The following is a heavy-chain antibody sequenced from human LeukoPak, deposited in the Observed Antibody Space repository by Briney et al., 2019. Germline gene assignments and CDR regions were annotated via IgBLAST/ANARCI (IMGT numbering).Heavy chain of an antibody. CDR1: GFTFGDYS. J-gene: IGHJ4*02. V-gene: IGHV3-49*04. D-gene: IGHD6-13*01. Sequence: PGRSLRLSCTASGFTFGDYSMSWVRQAPGKGLGWVGLTRSKAYGGTTEYAASVKGRFTISRDDSKGIAYLQMNSLKTEDIAVYYCIAAAEVDYWGQGTLVTVSS. CDR2: TRSKAYGGTT. CDR3: IAAAEVDY.